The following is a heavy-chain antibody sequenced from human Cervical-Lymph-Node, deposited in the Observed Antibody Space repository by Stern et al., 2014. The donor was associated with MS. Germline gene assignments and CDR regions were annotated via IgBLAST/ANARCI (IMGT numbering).Heavy chain of an antibody. CDR2: MNPYSGNA. V-gene: IGHV1-8*01. Sequence: VQLVESGAEVKKPGASVKFSCKASGYTFTSYDINWVRQGTGQGLEWMGWMNPYSGNAVYAQKFQGRVTMTRDTSTSTAYLELTSLRSEDTAVFYCARGRELLSLDYWGQGTLVTVSS. CDR1: GYTFTSYD. D-gene: IGHD1-26*01. CDR3: ARGRELLSLDY. J-gene: IGHJ4*02.